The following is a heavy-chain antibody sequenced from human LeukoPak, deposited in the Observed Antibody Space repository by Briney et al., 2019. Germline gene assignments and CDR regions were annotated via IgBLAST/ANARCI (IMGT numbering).Heavy chain of an antibody. CDR3: AKDPRTLIPPMYYFDY. D-gene: IGHD3-16*01. J-gene: IGHJ4*02. CDR1: GFTFSSYA. Sequence: GGSLRLSCAASGFTFSSYAMSWVRQAPGKGLEWVSGISGSGGSTYYADSVKGRFTISRDNSKDTLYLQMNSLRAEDTAVYYCAKDPRTLIPPMYYFDYWGQGTLVTVSS. V-gene: IGHV3-23*01. CDR2: ISGSGGST.